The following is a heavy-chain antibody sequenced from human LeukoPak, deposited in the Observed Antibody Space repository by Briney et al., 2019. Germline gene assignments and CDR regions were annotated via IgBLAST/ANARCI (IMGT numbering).Heavy chain of an antibody. CDR1: GFTVSSNY. J-gene: IGHJ3*02. V-gene: IGHV3-66*01. CDR3: AKDYYDSSGYSPDAFDI. D-gene: IGHD3-22*01. CDR2: IYNADTT. Sequence: GGSLRLSCAASGFTVSSNYMNWVRQAPGKGLEWVSVIYNADTTYYTDSVKGRFSISRDNSKNTLYLQMNSLRAEDTAVYYCAKDYYDSSGYSPDAFDIWGQGTMVTVSS.